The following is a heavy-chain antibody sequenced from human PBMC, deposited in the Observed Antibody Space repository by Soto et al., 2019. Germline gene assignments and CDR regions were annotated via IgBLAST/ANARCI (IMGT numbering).Heavy chain of an antibody. Sequence: QVQLQQWGAGLLKPSETLSLSCAVYGGSFSGYQWGWIRQSPGKGLEWIGEIDQSGSTNYNPSFKSRLTMSVDTSKNQFSLKLSSVTAADTAVYYCARGEYFDILAGYRRAHYYYGMDVWGQGTTVTVS. D-gene: IGHD3-9*01. CDR2: IDQSGST. V-gene: IGHV4-34*01. CDR1: GGSFSGYQ. CDR3: ARGEYFDILAGYRRAHYYYGMDV. J-gene: IGHJ6*02.